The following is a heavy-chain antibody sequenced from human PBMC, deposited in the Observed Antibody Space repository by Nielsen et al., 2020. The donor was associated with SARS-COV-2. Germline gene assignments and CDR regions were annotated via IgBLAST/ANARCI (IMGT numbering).Heavy chain of an antibody. CDR2: ISWNSGSI. D-gene: IGHD2-2*01. CDR1: GFTFDDYA. CDR3: AKLANTDIVVAPAAMDDAFDI. J-gene: IGHJ3*02. Sequence: SLKISCAASGFTFDDYAMHWVRQAPGKGLEWVSGISWNSGSIGYADSVKGRFTISRDNAKNSLYLQMNSLRAEDTALYYCAKLANTDIVVAPAAMDDAFDIWGQGTMVTVSS. V-gene: IGHV3-9*01.